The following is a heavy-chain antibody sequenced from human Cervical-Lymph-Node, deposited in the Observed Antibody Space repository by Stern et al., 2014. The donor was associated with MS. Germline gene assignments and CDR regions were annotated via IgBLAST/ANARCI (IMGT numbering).Heavy chain of an antibody. V-gene: IGHV3-23*04. J-gene: IGHJ4*02. Sequence: EMQLVESGGGLVQPGESLRLSCAASGFTFDNYALSWVRQAPGKGLEWVSVISGRGTTTYYADSLEGRFTISRDNYKNTLHLQMNSLRAEDTAVYYCAKEYLRGGYSRDFIDYWGQGTLVTVSS. CDR2: ISGRGTTT. D-gene: IGHD5-12*01. CDR3: AKEYLRGGYSRDFIDY. CDR1: GFTFDNYA.